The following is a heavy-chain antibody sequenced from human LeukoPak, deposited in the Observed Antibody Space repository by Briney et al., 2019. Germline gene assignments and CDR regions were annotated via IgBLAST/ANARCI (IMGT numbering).Heavy chain of an antibody. V-gene: IGHV3-23*01. Sequence: GGTLRLSCAASGFTFSSYAMSWVRQAPGKGLEWVSGISGSGGSTYYADSVKGRFTISRDNSKNTLYLQMNSLRAEDTAVYYCAKQYYYDSSAYPFDYWGQGTLVTVSS. CDR1: GFTFSSYA. CDR3: AKQYYYDSSAYPFDY. J-gene: IGHJ4*02. D-gene: IGHD3-22*01. CDR2: ISGSGGST.